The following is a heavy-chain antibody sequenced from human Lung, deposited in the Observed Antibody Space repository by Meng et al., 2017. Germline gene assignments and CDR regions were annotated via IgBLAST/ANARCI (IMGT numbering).Heavy chain of an antibody. CDR3: ARDRRGCCYFGMDV. V-gene: IGHV3-30*04. J-gene: IGHJ6*02. CDR1: GFTLSRHA. Sequence: LSLTCAASGFTLSRHALHWVRQAPGKGLEWVAVISYDGSEKYYADSVKGRFTISRDNSKNTLYLQMSSLRADDTAVYFCARDRRGCCYFGMDVWGQGTTVTVSS. D-gene: IGHD3-22*01. CDR2: ISYDGSEK.